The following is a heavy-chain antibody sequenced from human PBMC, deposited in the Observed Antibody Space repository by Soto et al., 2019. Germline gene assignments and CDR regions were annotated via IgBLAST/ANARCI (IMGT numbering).Heavy chain of an antibody. V-gene: IGHV3-7*03. D-gene: IGHD6-19*01. J-gene: IGHJ4*02. CDR1: GSTVSAKW. CDR2: INEDGSKK. Sequence: DVQLVESGGALVQPGGSLGLSCAVSGSTVSAKWMSWVRQAPGKGLEWLANINEDGSKKFYVDSVKGRFTISKDNAKNSLSLQLGSLRADDTAVYYCAREMHLGSGWGDIDIWGRGTMVTVSS. CDR3: AREMHLGSGWGDIDI.